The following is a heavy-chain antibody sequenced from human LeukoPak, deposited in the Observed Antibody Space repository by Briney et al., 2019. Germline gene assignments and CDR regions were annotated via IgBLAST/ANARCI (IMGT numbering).Heavy chain of an antibody. CDR2: INYSGST. V-gene: IGHV4-39*01. CDR1: GGSISSSSYY. D-gene: IGHD6-13*01. CDR3: ARGNLEWAAGTRWFDP. J-gene: IGHJ5*02. Sequence: SETLSLTCTVSGGSISSSSYYWGWIRQPPGNGLEWIGEINYSGSTNYNPSLKSRVTISLDTSKNQFSLKLSSVTAADTAIYYCARGNLEWAAGTRWFDPWGQGTLVTVSS.